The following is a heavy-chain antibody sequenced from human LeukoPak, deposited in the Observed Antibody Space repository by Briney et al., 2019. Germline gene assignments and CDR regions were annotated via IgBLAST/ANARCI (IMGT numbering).Heavy chain of an antibody. CDR2: IDSRENT. CDR1: GFTVRNNN. J-gene: IGHJ5*02. D-gene: IGHD5-24*01. CDR3: ARESTPLRGAFDP. V-gene: IGHV3-53*04. Sequence: GGSLRLSCAASGFTVRNNNMSSGTQAPGKGLEWVSVIDSRENTYHADSVKGRFTISRHTSKNTLYLQMNSLRAEDTAVYYCARESTPLRGAFDPWGPGTLVTVS.